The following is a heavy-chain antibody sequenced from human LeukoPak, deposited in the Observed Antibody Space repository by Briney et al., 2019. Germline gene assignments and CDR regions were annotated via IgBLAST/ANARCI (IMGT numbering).Heavy chain of an antibody. CDR2: IYYSGST. J-gene: IGHJ4*02. Sequence: SETLCLTCTVSGGSISTYYWSWIRQPPGKGLEWIGYIYYSGSTNYNPSLKSRVTISVDTSKNQFSLKLSSVTAADTAVYYCARSHSVWTSFVYWGQRTLVTVSS. D-gene: IGHD2-2*01. CDR3: ARSHSVWTSFVY. CDR1: GGSISTYY. V-gene: IGHV4-59*01.